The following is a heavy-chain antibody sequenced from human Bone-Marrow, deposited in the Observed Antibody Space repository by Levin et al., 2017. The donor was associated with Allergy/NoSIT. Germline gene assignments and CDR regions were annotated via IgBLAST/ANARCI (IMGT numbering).Heavy chain of an antibody. V-gene: IGHV3-23*01. Sequence: GGSLRLSCAASGFTFSSYAMSWVRQAPGKGLEWVSAISGSGGSTYYADSVKGRFTISRDNSKNTLYLQMNSLRAEDTAVYYCAKSASSSFYYYYYMDVWGKGTTVTVSS. J-gene: IGHJ6*03. CDR1: GFTFSSYA. CDR2: ISGSGGST. D-gene: IGHD6-6*01. CDR3: AKSASSSFYYYYYMDV.